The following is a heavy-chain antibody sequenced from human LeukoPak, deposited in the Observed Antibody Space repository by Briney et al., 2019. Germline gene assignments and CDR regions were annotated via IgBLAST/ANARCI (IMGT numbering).Heavy chain of an antibody. Sequence: KSGGSLRLSCAASGFTLNNAWMSWVRQAPGKGLEWLGRIKRETDGGTIDYAAPVKGRFTISRDDSRNTLYLQMDSLKIGDTAVYYCTTDRYYDNSELQFQHWGQGTLVTVSS. CDR1: GFTLNNAW. CDR2: IKRETDGGTI. CDR3: TTDRYYDNSELQFQH. J-gene: IGHJ1*01. V-gene: IGHV3-15*01. D-gene: IGHD3-22*01.